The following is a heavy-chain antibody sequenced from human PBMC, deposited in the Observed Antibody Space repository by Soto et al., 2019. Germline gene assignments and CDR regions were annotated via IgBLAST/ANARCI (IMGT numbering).Heavy chain of an antibody. Sequence: SETLSLTCTVSGGSISSGGYYWSWIRQHPGKGLEWIGYIYYSGSTYYNQSLKRRVTIAVDTSKNQFSLKLSSVTAVDTAVYFCAGAIITMFGVVIYYNYGLDVWGQGTTVTVSS. D-gene: IGHD3-3*01. J-gene: IGHJ6*02. V-gene: IGHV4-31*03. CDR2: IYYSGST. CDR1: GGSISSGGYY. CDR3: AGAIITMFGVVIYYNYGLDV.